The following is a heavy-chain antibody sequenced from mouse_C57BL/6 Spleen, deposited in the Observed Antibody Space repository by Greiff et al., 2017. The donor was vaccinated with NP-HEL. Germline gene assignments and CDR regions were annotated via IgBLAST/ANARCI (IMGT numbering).Heavy chain of an antibody. CDR1: GYTFTNYW. CDR2: IYSGGGYS. V-gene: IGHV1-63*01. CDR3: ARVLRYFDV. D-gene: IGHD2-14*01. Sequence: VQLQQSGAELVRPGTSVKMSCIASGYTFTNYWIGWAHQRPGHGLEWIGDIYSGGGYSDDDEKFMSMATLTADKSSSTAYMQFSSLTSEDSSIYYCARVLRYFDVWGTGTTVTVSS. J-gene: IGHJ1*03.